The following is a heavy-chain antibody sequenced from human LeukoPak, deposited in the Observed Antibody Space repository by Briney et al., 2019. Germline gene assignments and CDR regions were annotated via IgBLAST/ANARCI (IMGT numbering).Heavy chain of an antibody. CDR3: AREIGGPNHYYYMDV. Sequence: ASVKVSCKASGYTFTGYYMHWVRQAPGQGLEWMGWINPNSGGTNYAQKFQGRVTMTRDTSISTAYMELSRLRSDDTAVYYCAREIGGPNHYYYMDVWDKGTTVTVSS. V-gene: IGHV1-2*02. D-gene: IGHD3-16*01. CDR2: INPNSGGT. CDR1: GYTFTGYY. J-gene: IGHJ6*03.